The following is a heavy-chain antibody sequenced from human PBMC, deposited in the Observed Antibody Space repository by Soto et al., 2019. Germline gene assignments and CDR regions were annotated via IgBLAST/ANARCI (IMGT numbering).Heavy chain of an antibody. CDR2: MEPSTGRT. V-gene: IGHV1-8*01. D-gene: IGHD3-22*01. CDR3: ARGGYFDSSNYLAY. Sequence: ASVKVSCKASGYSFTSLDINWVRQTAGQGLEWMGWMEPSTGRTGYARKFQGRVIIERDTSASTAYMELSSLRSEDTAVYYCARGGYFDSSNYLAYWGLGTLVTVSS. J-gene: IGHJ4*02. CDR1: GYSFTSLD.